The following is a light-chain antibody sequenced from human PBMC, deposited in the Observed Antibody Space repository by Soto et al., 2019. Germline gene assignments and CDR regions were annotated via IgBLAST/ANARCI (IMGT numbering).Light chain of an antibody. J-gene: IGKJ1*01. CDR3: LQYHTYRT. Sequence: DIQMTQSPSTLSASVGDRVTITCRASQSISPWLAWYQQKPGKAPKLLIFDASNLESGVPSRFSGSGSGTEFTLTSSSLQPDDCATYYCLQYHTYRTFGQGTKVDIK. CDR2: DAS. V-gene: IGKV1-5*01. CDR1: QSISPW.